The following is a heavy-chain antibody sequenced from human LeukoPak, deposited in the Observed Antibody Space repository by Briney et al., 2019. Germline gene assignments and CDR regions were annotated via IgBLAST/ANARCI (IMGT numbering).Heavy chain of an antibody. CDR1: GGTFSSYA. V-gene: IGHV1-69*05. CDR3: ARVCRSTSCYRLDP. J-gene: IGHJ5*02. Sequence: SVKVSCRASGGTFSSYAISWVRQAPGQGLEWMGGIIPIFGTANYAQKFQGRVTITTDESTSTAYMELSSLRSEDTAVYYCARVCRSTSCYRLDPWGQGTLVTVSS. D-gene: IGHD2-2*01. CDR2: IIPIFGTA.